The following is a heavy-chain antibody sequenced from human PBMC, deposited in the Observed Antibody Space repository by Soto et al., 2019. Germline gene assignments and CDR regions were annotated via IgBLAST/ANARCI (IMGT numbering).Heavy chain of an antibody. V-gene: IGHV3-21*01. CDR1: GITLSRHT. CDR2: IGSRTSDI. D-gene: IGHD3-22*01. Sequence: LILSCAASGITLSRHTLNWVRQAPGKGLEWVSFIGSRTSDIYYADSVKGLFTISRDNAKNSLHLDLTMLRAEDTAVYFCVRAYYDTSGYPNTLDMWGQGTMVTVSS. CDR3: VRAYYDTSGYPNTLDM. J-gene: IGHJ3*02.